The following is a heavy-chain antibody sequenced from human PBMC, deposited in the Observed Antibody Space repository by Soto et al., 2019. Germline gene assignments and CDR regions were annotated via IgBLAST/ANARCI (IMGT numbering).Heavy chain of an antibody. CDR2: INPNSGGT. CDR1: GYTFTGYY. Sequence: GASVKVSCKASGYTFTGYYMHWVRQAPGQGLEWMGWINPNSGGTNYAQKFQGRVTMTRDTSISTAYMELSRLRSDDTAVYYCARGLPDYYDSSGTGYFDYRGQGTLVTVSS. V-gene: IGHV1-2*02. D-gene: IGHD3-22*01. CDR3: ARGLPDYYDSSGTGYFDY. J-gene: IGHJ4*02.